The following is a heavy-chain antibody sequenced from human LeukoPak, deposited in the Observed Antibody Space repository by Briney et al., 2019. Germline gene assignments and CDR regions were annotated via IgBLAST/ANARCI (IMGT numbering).Heavy chain of an antibody. V-gene: IGHV3-23*01. Sequence: GSLRLSCAASGFTFSSYAMSWVRQAPGKGLEWVSAISGSGGSTYYADSVKGRFTISRDNSKNTLYLQMNSLRAEDTAVYYCATRPRYYYDSSGYYYPLADWGQGTRVTVSS. CDR3: ATRPRYYYDSSGYYYPLAD. J-gene: IGHJ4*02. CDR2: ISGSGGST. CDR1: GFTFSSYA. D-gene: IGHD3-22*01.